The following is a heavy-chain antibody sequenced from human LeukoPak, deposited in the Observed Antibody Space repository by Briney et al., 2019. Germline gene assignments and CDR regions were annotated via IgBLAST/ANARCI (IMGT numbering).Heavy chain of an antibody. CDR2: IYYSGST. Sequence: SETLSLTCTVSGGSISSYYWSWIRQPPGKGLEWIGYIYYSGSTNYTPSLKSRVTISVDTSKNQFSLKLSSVTAADTAVYYCARSGSSWQQLVFRAFDIWGQGTMVTVSS. CDR1: GGSISSYY. J-gene: IGHJ3*02. CDR3: ARSGSSWQQLVFRAFDI. D-gene: IGHD6-13*01. V-gene: IGHV4-59*08.